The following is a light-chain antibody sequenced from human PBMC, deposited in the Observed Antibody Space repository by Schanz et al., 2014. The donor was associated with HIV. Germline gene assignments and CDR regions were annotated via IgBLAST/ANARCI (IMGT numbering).Light chain of an antibody. CDR1: QDIDSW. V-gene: IGKV1-12*01. Sequence: DVQMTQSPSSVSASVGERVTITCRASQDIDSWLAWYQQKPGKPPKVLIYHASTLQTGVPSRFSGSESGTDFTLTISSLQPEDFATYYCQQANNFPLTFGGGTKVEIK. J-gene: IGKJ4*01. CDR2: HAS. CDR3: QQANNFPLT.